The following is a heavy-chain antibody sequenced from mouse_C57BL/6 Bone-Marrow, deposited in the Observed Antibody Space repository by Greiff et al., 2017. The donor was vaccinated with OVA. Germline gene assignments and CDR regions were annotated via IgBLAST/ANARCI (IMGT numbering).Heavy chain of an antibody. CDR2: ISSGSSTI. J-gene: IGHJ2*01. CDR1: GGKGREEG. V-gene: IGHV5-17*01. D-gene: IGHD2-4*01. CDR3: ARPNDYSFDY. Sequence: EVMLVESGGGLVKPGGSRKREGGEGGGKGREEGMHWGRQAPEKGLEWVAYISSGSSTIYYADTVKGRFTISRDNAKNTLFLQMTSLRSEDTAMYYCARPNDYSFDYWGQGTTLTVSS.